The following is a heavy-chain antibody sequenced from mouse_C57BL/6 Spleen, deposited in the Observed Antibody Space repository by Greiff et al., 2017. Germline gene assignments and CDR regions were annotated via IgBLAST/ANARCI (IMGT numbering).Heavy chain of an antibody. J-gene: IGHJ4*01. CDR1: GYSITSGYY. Sequence: EVKLEESGPGLVKPSQSLSLTCSVTGYSITSGYYWKWIRQFPGNILEWMGYISYDGSNNYNPTLKNRISITRDTSKNQFFLKWNAVTTEDTATYDCASPYDYDGRGYAMDYWGQGTSVTVSS. CDR3: ASPYDYDGRGYAMDY. V-gene: IGHV3-6*01. D-gene: IGHD2-4*01. CDR2: ISYDGSN.